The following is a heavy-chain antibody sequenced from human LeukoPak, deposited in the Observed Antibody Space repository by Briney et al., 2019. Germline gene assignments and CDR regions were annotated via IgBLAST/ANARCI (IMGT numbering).Heavy chain of an antibody. J-gene: IGHJ4*02. Sequence: GGSLRLSCAASGFTFSSYGMHWVRQAPGKGLEWVAVISYDGSNKYYADSVKGRFTISRDNSKNTLYLQMNSLRAEDTAVYYCAKHQLALFDYWGQGTLVTVSS. CDR1: GFTFSSYG. V-gene: IGHV3-30*18. D-gene: IGHD2-2*01. CDR2: ISYDGSNK. CDR3: AKHQLALFDY.